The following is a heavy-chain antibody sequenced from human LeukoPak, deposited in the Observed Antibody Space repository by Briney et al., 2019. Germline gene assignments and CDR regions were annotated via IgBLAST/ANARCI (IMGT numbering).Heavy chain of an antibody. J-gene: IGHJ4*02. Sequence: SETLSLTCTVSGGSISSSSYYWGWIRQPPGKGLEWIGSIYYSGSTYYNPSLKSRVTISVDTSKKQFSLKLSSVTAADTAVYYCARQPTTEPYFDHWRQATLLTLPS. CDR2: IYYSGST. CDR3: ARQPTTEPYFDH. CDR1: GGSISSSSYY. D-gene: IGHD1-14*01. V-gene: IGHV4-39*01.